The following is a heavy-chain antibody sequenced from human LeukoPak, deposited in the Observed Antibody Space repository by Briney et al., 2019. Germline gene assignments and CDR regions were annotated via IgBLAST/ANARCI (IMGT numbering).Heavy chain of an antibody. CDR2: IKTKSDGERS. Sequence: PGESLRLSCVVSGFTFSNAWMSWVRQAPGKGLEWVCRIKTKSDGERSAYAAPVQGRFTIAIDESKNTLSLQMSSLKTVDTAVYYCVGGPARSRYWGQGTRVTVS. V-gene: IGHV3-15*01. J-gene: IGHJ4*02. CDR1: GFTFSNAW. CDR3: VGGPARSRY. D-gene: IGHD3-16*01.